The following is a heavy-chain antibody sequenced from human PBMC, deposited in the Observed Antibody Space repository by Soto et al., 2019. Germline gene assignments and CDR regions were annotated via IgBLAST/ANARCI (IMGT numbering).Heavy chain of an antibody. D-gene: IGHD6-19*01. J-gene: IGHJ4*02. CDR1: GFTVSSNY. CDR2: IYSGGST. CDR3: VKLTSGIAVAGPVDY. Sequence: PGGSLRLSCAASGFTVSSNYMSWVRQAPGKGLEWVSVIYSGGSTYYADSVKGRFTISRHNSKNTLYLQMNSLRAEDTAVYYCVKLTSGIAVAGPVDYWGQGTLVTVSS. V-gene: IGHV3-53*04.